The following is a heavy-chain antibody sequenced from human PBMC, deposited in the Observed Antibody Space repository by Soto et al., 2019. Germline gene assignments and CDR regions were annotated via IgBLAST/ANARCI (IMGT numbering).Heavy chain of an antibody. J-gene: IGHJ6*02. V-gene: IGHV3-7*05. CDR2: IKQDGSEK. Sequence: GGSLRLSCAASGFTFSSYWMSWVRQAPGKGLEWVANIKQDGSEKYYVDSVKGRFTISRDNAKNSLYLQMNSLRAEDTAVYYCARADVVVVAAPRGYYYGMDVWGQGTTVTVSS. D-gene: IGHD2-15*01. CDR3: ARADVVVVAAPRGYYYGMDV. CDR1: GFTFSSYW.